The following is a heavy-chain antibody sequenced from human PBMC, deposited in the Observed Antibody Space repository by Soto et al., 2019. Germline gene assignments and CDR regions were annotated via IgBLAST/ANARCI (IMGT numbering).Heavy chain of an antibody. CDR2: INPSGGST. CDR1: GYTFTNYY. D-gene: IGHD3-22*01. CDR3: ARENVTMIVVDTTQLDYYGMDV. J-gene: IGHJ6*02. V-gene: IGHV1-46*01. Sequence: ASVKVSCKASGYTFTNYYMHWVRQAPGQGLEWMGLINPSGGSTSYAQKFQGRVTMTRDTSTSTVYMELSSLRSEDTAVYYCARENVTMIVVDTTQLDYYGMDVWGQGTTVTVSS.